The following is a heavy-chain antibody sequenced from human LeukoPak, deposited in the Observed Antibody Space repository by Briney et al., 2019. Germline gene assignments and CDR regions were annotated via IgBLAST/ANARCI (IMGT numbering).Heavy chain of an antibody. J-gene: IGHJ6*02. CDR2: INPNSGGT. Sequence: AASVTVSCKASGYTFTGYYMHWVRQAPGQGLEWMGWINPNSGGTNYAQKFQGRVTMTRDTSISTAYMELSRLRSDDTAVYYCARDLVVVVPAAAGTTVGYSDYYYGMDVWGQGTTVTVSS. V-gene: IGHV1-2*02. CDR1: GYTFTGYY. CDR3: ARDLVVVVPAAAGTTVGYSDYYYGMDV. D-gene: IGHD2-2*01.